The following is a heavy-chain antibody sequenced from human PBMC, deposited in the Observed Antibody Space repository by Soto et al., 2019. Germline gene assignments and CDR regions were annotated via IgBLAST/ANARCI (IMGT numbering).Heavy chain of an antibody. D-gene: IGHD3-10*01. J-gene: IGHJ3*02. CDR1: GGSISSYY. CDR3: ARVWGGAFDI. CDR2: IYYSGST. Sequence: QVQLQESGPGLVKPSETLSLTCTVSGGSISSYYWSWIRQPPGKGLEWIGYIYYSGSTNYNPSLXSXVXIXXDTSKNHFSLKLSSVTAADTAVYYCARVWGGAFDIWGQGTMVTVSS. V-gene: IGHV4-59*01.